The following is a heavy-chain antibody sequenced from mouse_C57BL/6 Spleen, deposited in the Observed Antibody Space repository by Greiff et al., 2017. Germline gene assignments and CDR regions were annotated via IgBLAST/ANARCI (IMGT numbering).Heavy chain of an antibody. CDR2: ISSGSSTI. V-gene: IGHV5-17*01. Sequence: EVKLMESGGGLVKPGGSLKLSCAASGFTFSDYGMHWVRQAPEKGLEWVAYISSGSSTIYYADTVKGRFTISRDNAKNTLFLQMTSLRSEDTAMYYCARANWDVYFDYWGQGTTRTVSS. CDR1: GFTFSDYG. CDR3: ARANWDVYFDY. D-gene: IGHD4-1*01. J-gene: IGHJ2*01.